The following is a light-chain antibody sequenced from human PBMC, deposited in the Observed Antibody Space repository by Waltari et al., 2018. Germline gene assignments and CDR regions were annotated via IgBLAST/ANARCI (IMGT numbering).Light chain of an antibody. J-gene: IGLJ1*01. CDR3: GAWDDRLNVYV. V-gene: IGLV1-44*01. CDR1: SSNIGSNA. CDR2: SHD. Sequence: QSVLTQPPSASGTPGQRATISCSGSSSNIGSNALNWYQHLPGTAPTLLIYSHDQRPSGVPDRFSGSKSGTSASLAISGLQSEDEADYYCGAWDDRLNVYVFGTGTRVTVL.